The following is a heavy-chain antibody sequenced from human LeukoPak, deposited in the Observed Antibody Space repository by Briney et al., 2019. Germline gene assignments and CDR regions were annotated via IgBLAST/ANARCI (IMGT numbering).Heavy chain of an antibody. J-gene: IGHJ4*02. V-gene: IGHV3-23*01. CDR3: AKLCWVPTLLVIY. CDR1: GFTFSNYA. Sequence: GGSLRLSCAASGFTFSNYAMHWVRQAPGKGLEWLSAITDSGDNTGYADSVKGRFTISRDNSENPLYLQMNSLRAKDRAVYYGAKLCWVPTLLVIYWGQETVVTV. CDR2: ITDSGDNT. D-gene: IGHD2-21*01.